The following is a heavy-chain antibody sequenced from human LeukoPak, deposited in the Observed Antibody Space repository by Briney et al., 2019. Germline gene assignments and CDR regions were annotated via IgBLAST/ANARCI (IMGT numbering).Heavy chain of an antibody. CDR2: IIPIFGTA. V-gene: IGHV1-69*05. Sequence: SVKVSCKASGGTFSSYAISWVRQVPGHGLEWMGGIIPIFGTANYAQKFKGRVTITTDESTSTAYMELSSLRSEDTAMYYCARGYCSGGSCYLPPLVSFDIWGQGTMVTVSS. CDR1: GGTFSSYA. CDR3: ARGYCSGGSCYLPPLVSFDI. D-gene: IGHD2-15*01. J-gene: IGHJ3*02.